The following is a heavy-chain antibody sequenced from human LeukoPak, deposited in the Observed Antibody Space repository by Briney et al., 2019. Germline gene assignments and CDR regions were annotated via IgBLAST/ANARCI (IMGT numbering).Heavy chain of an antibody. Sequence: PGGSLRLSCAASGFTFSSYAMSWVRQAPGKGLEWVSAISGSGGSTYYADSVKGRFTISRDNSKNTLYLQMNSLRAEDTAVYYCARAKIHNYYYGMDVWGQGTTVTVSS. CDR1: GFTFSSYA. V-gene: IGHV3-23*01. CDR2: ISGSGGST. CDR3: ARAKIHNYYYGMDV. J-gene: IGHJ6*02.